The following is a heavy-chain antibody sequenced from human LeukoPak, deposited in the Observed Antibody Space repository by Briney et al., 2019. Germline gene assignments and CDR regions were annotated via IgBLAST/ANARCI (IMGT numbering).Heavy chain of an antibody. CDR3: ARVKSPYYFDY. CDR1: GGTFSSYA. J-gene: IGHJ4*02. Sequence: SVKDSCKASGGTFSSYAISWVRQAPGQGLEWMGGIIPIFGTANYAQKFQGRVTIATDESTSTAYMELSSLRSEDTAVYYCARVKSPYYFDYWGQGTLVTVSS. V-gene: IGHV1-69*05. CDR2: IIPIFGTA.